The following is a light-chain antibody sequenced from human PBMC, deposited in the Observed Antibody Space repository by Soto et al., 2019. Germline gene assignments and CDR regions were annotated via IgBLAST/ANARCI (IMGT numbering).Light chain of an antibody. V-gene: IGLV4-69*01. CDR3: QTWGTGIVV. CDR2: LNSDGSH. CDR1: SGHSSYA. Sequence: QLVLTQSPSASASLGASVKLTCTLSSGHSSYAIAWHQQQPEKGPRYLMKLNSDGSHSKADGIPDRFSGSSSGAERYLTISSLQSEDEADYYCQTWGTGIVVFGGGTKVTVL. J-gene: IGLJ2*01.